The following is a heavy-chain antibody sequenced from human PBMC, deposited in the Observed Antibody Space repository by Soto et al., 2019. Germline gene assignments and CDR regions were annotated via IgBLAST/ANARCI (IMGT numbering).Heavy chain of an antibody. CDR2: MNPNSGNT. CDR1: GYTFTSYD. D-gene: IGHD3-16*02. CDR3: ARIGSPDYDYIWGSYRTTPYYYYMDV. Sequence: GASVKVSCKASGYTFTSYDINWVRQATGQGLEWMGWMNPNSGNTGYAQKFQGRVTMTRNTSISTAYMELSSLRSEDTAVYYCARIGSPDYDYIWGSYRTTPYYYYMDVWGKGTTVTVSS. J-gene: IGHJ6*03. V-gene: IGHV1-8*01.